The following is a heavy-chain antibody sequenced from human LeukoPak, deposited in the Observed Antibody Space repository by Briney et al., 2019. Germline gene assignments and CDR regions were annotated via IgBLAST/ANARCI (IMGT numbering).Heavy chain of an antibody. CDR2: IWYDGSSK. J-gene: IGHJ4*02. V-gene: IGHV3-33*01. D-gene: IGHD6-13*01. CDR3: ARSQSSSLIDY. CDR1: GFSFSAYG. Sequence: PGGSLRLSCAASGFSFSAYGVPWVRQAPGKGLEWVAVIWYDGSSKDYADSVKGRFTFSRDNSKNTLYLQMNSLTVEDTAVYYCARSQSSSLIDYWGQGTLVTVSS.